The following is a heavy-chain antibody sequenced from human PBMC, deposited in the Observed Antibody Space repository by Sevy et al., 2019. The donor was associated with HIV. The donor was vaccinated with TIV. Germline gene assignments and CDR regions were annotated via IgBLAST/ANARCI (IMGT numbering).Heavy chain of an antibody. J-gene: IGHJ4*02. CDR2: INPNSGNT. CDR1: GYTFTGQY. D-gene: IGHD3-16*01. CDR3: SRDLRLRGNSYACFDY. V-gene: IGHV1-2*02. Sequence: ASVKVSCEASGYTFTGQYIHWVRQAPGQGLEWMGWINPNSGNTNYAQEFQGRVTMTRDTSISTAYMELGGLKSDDTAVYYCSRDLRLRGNSYACFDYWGQGTLVTVSS.